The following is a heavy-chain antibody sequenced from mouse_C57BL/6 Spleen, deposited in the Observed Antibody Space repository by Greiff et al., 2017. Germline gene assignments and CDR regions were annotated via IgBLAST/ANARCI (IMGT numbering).Heavy chain of an antibody. J-gene: IGHJ2*01. CDR3: ARENYYGSSYVGDY. D-gene: IGHD1-1*01. CDR1: GYAFSSSW. V-gene: IGHV1-82*01. CDR2: IYPGDGDT. Sequence: VKLMESGPELVKPGASVKISCKASGYAFSSSWMNWVKQRPGKGLEWIGRIYPGDGDTNYNGKFKGKATLTADKSSSTAYMQLSSLTSEDSAVYFCARENYYGSSYVGDYWGQGTTLTVSS.